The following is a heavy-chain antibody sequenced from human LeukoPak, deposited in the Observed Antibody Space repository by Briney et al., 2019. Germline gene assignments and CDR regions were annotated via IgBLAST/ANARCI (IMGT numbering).Heavy chain of an antibody. V-gene: IGHV3-23*01. CDR1: GFTFSSYA. D-gene: IGHD2-15*01. Sequence: GGSLRLSCAASGFTFSSYAVNWVRQAPGKGLEWVSVIGPSGGTTYYADSVKGRVTISRDNSKDTLYLQMDSLRVEDTAVYYCVRESGGGTRLSDYWGQGTPVTVSP. CDR2: IGPSGGTT. CDR3: VRESGGGTRLSDY. J-gene: IGHJ4*02.